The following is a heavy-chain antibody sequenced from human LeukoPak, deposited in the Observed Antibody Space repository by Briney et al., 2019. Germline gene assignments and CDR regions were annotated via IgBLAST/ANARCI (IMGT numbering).Heavy chain of an antibody. CDR2: IYYSGST. V-gene: IGHV4-59*08. CDR3: ARLAYCSSTSCYVDNWFDP. D-gene: IGHD2-2*01. J-gene: IGHJ5*02. Sequence: SETLSLTCTVSGGSISSYYWSWIRQPPGKGLEWIGYIYYSGSTNYNPSLKSRVTISVGTSKNQFSLKLSSVTAADTAVYYCARLAYCSSTSCYVDNWFDPWGQGTLVTVSS. CDR1: GGSISSYY.